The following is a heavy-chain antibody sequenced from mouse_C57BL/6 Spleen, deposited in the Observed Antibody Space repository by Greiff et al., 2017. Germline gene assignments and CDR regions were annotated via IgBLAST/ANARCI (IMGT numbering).Heavy chain of an antibody. J-gene: IGHJ1*03. D-gene: IGHD1-1*01. CDR3: TRRYGSSYGYFDV. Sequence: EVQLQQSGTVLARPGASVKMSCKTSGYTFTSYWMHWVKQRPGQGLEWIGAIYPGNSDTRYNQKFKGKAKLTAVTSASTAYMELSSLTNEDSAVYYCTRRYGSSYGYFDVWGTGTTVTVSS. CDR1: GYTFTSYW. CDR2: IYPGNSDT. V-gene: IGHV1-5*01.